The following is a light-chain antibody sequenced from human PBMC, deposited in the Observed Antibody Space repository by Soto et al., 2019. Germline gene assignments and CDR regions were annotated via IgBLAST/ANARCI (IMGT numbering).Light chain of an antibody. CDR3: AAWDDSLRAVV. CDR1: GSNIGTHA. Sequence: QSVLTQSPSESATPGQRVTISCSGSGSNIGTHAVNWYQQVPGTAPTLLIFRNHQRPSGVPDRFSGSKSGTSAFLAISGPQSEDEADYYCAAWDDSLRAVVFGGGTKLTVL. CDR2: RNH. V-gene: IGLV1-44*01. J-gene: IGLJ2*01.